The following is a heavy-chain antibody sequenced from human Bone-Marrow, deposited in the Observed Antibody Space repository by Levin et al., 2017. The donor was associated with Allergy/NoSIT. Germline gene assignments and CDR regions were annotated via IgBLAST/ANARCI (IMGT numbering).Heavy chain of an antibody. V-gene: IGHV1-69*01. J-gene: IGHJ6*02. CDR1: GGTFSSYA. CDR3: ARDGLRFLEWLTRGYYYYGMDV. Sequence: KISCKASGGTFSSYAISWVRQAPGQGLEWMGGIIPIFGTANYAQKFQGRVTITADESTSTAYMELSSLRSEDTAVYYCARDGLRFLEWLTRGYYYYGMDVWGQGTTVTVSS. D-gene: IGHD3-3*01. CDR2: IIPIFGTA.